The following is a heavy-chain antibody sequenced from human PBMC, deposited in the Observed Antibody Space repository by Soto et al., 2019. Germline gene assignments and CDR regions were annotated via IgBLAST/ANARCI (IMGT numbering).Heavy chain of an antibody. J-gene: IGHJ4*02. Sequence: QLQLQGSGSGLVKPSQTLSLTCAVSGGSISSGGYSWSWIRQPPGKGLEWIGYIYHSGSTYYNPSLKSRVTISVDRSKNQFSLKLSSVTAADTAVYYCARAKSTVTTLRYFDYWGQGTLVTVSS. CDR2: IYHSGST. CDR3: ARAKSTVTTLRYFDY. D-gene: IGHD4-4*01. V-gene: IGHV4-30-2*01. CDR1: GGSISSGGYS.